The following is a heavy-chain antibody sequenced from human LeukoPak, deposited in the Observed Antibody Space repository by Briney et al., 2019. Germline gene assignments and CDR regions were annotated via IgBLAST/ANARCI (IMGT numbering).Heavy chain of an antibody. J-gene: IGHJ5*02. CDR1: GDSINSYY. D-gene: IGHD6-13*01. Sequence: PETPCLTCTVSGDSINSYYWTWIRQPPGKGLEWIGYIYYSGSTNYNPSLKSRVTISVDTSKNQFSLRLTSVTAADTAVYYCARALRQQLVTVWFDPWGQPTMV. CDR2: IYYSGST. V-gene: IGHV4-59*01. CDR3: ARALRQQLVTVWFDP.